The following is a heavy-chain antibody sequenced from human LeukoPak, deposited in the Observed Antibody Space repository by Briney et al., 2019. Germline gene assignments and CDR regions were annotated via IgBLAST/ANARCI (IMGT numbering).Heavy chain of an antibody. J-gene: IGHJ6*03. CDR1: GGSFSGYY. CDR2: INHSGST. CDR3: ARDGYYYDSSGYSYTVYYYYYMDV. D-gene: IGHD3-22*01. Sequence: PSETLSLTCAVYGGSFSGYYWSWVRQPPGKGLEWRGEINHSGSTNYNPSLKSRVTISVETSKNQLSLKLSSVTAADAAVYYCARDGYYYDSSGYSYTVYYYYYMDVWGKGTTATVSS. V-gene: IGHV4-34*01.